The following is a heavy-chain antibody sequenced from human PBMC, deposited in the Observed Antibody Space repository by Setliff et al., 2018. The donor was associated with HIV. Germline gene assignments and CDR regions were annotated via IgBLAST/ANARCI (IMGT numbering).Heavy chain of an antibody. CDR3: TTDPGWGEQLLSNYYYYYMDV. D-gene: IGHD2-2*01. CDR2: IKSKPDGGAI. J-gene: IGHJ6*03. V-gene: IGHV3-15*01. CDR1: GFTFSHAW. Sequence: GGSLRLSCAASGFTFSHAWMSWARQAPGKGLEWVGRIKSKPDGGAIDYAAPVQGRFTISRDDSKNTLYLQMNSLKTEDTAVYYCTTDPGWGEQLLSNYYYYYMDVWGKGTTVTVSS.